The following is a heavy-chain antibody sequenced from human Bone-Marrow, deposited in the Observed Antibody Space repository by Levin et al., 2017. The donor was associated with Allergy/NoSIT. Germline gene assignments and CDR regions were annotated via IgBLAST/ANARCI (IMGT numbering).Heavy chain of an antibody. J-gene: IGHJ6*02. Sequence: SQTLSLTCAISGDSVSSNSAAWNWIRLSPSRGLEWLGRTYYRSKWYKDYPLSLKSRMTINPDASKNQFSLQLNSVTPEDTAVYYCARALNSYYYGMDVWGQGTTVTVSS. CDR3: ARALNSYYYGMDV. CDR2: TYYRSKWYK. CDR1: GDSVSSNSAA. V-gene: IGHV6-1*01.